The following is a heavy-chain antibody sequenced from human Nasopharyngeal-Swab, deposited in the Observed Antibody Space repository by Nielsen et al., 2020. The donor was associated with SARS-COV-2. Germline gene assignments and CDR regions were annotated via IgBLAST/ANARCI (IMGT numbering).Heavy chain of an antibody. CDR1: GFTVSSNY. V-gene: IGHV3-7*01. J-gene: IGHJ3*02. D-gene: IGHD2-15*01. CDR2: IKQDGSEK. CDR3: ARGFCSGGSCLGNAFDI. Sequence: GGSLRLSCAASGFTVSSNYMTWVRQAPGKGLEWVANIKQDGSEKYYVESVKGRFTISRDNPENSLYLQMNSLGAEDTAVYSCARGFCSGGSCLGNAFDIWGQGTMVTVSS.